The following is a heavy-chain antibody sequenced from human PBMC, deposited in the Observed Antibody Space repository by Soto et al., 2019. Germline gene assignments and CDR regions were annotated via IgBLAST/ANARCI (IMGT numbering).Heavy chain of an antibody. Sequence: EVQLLESGGGLVQPGGSLRLSCAASGFSFNNYGMSWVRQAPGKGLEWVSGISGSGGTTYYADSAKGRFTVSRDNSKNMLFLQMNSLRAEDTARYYCAKRMSNVVRGIVIPLDSWGQGTLVNVSS. CDR1: GFSFNNYG. D-gene: IGHD3-10*01. CDR2: ISGSGGTT. CDR3: AKRMSNVVRGIVIPLDS. J-gene: IGHJ4*02. V-gene: IGHV3-23*01.